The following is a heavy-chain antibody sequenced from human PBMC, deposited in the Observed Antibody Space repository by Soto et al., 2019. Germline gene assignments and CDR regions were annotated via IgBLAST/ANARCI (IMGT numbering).Heavy chain of an antibody. D-gene: IGHD3-16*01. CDR3: AWGRWGGGRDMDV. J-gene: IGHJ6*02. Sequence: EVQLVESGGGLVQPGGSLRLSCAASGFTFSTYCIHWVRQAPGKGLVWVSRFNSDGSSTNYADSVKGRFTISRDNAKNTLFLQVSGLRAGDTAVYYCAWGRWGGGRDMDVGGQGTRVTVSS. CDR1: GFTFSTYC. V-gene: IGHV3-74*01. CDR2: FNSDGSST.